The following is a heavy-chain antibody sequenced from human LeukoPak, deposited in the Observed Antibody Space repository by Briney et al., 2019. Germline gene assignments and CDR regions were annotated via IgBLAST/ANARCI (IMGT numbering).Heavy chain of an antibody. V-gene: IGHV4-30-2*01. CDR2: IYHSGST. CDR3: AGRTYYYDSSEEEC. CDR1: GGSISSGGYS. J-gene: IGHJ4*02. Sequence: PSQTLSLTCAVSGGSISSGGYSWSWIRQPPGKGLEWLGYIYHSGSTYYNPSLKSRVTISVDRSKNQFSLKLSSVTAADTAVYYCAGRTYYYDSSEEECWGQGTQVTVSS. D-gene: IGHD3-22*01.